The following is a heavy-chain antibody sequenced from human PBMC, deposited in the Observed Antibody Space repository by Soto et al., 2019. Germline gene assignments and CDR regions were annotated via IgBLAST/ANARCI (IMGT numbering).Heavy chain of an antibody. V-gene: IGHV3-7*01. CDR2: IKQDGSEK. J-gene: IGHJ4*02. CDR1: GFTFSSYW. D-gene: IGHD4-17*01. Sequence: GGSLRLSCAASGFTFSSYWMSWVLQAPGKGLEWVANIKQDGSEKYYVDSVKGRFTISRDNAKNSLYLQMDSLRAEDTAVYYCARDIYQDYGVLNFDYWGQGTLVTVSS. CDR3: ARDIYQDYGVLNFDY.